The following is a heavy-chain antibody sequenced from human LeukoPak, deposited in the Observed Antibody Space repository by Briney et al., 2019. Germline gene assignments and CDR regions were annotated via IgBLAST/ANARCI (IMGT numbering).Heavy chain of an antibody. Sequence: GGSLRLSCTVSGFTVSSNSMSWVRQAPGKGLEWVSFIYTTGRTHNSDSVKGRFTISRDNSKNTLYLQMNSLRAEDTAVYYCAKELRFGIAAALFDYWGQGTLVTVSS. CDR1: GFTVSSNS. V-gene: IGHV3-66*03. CDR3: AKELRFGIAAALFDY. CDR2: IYTTGRT. J-gene: IGHJ4*02. D-gene: IGHD6-13*01.